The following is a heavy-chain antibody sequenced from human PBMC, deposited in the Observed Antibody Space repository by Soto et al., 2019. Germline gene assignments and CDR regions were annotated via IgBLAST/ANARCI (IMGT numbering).Heavy chain of an antibody. CDR3: ANPPPFYGMDV. V-gene: IGHV3-23*01. CDR2: ISGSGGST. CDR1: GFTFSSYA. Sequence: EVQLLESGGGLVQPGGSLRLSCAASGFTFSSYAMSWVRQAPGKGLEWVSAISGSGGSTYYATSVKGRFTIPKDNSKKTLFLQMNTLGPEDPAVNNWANPPPFYGMDVWGQGTTVTVSS. J-gene: IGHJ6*02.